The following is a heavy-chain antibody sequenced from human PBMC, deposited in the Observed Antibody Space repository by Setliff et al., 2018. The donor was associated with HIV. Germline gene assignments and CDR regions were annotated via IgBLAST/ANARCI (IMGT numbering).Heavy chain of an antibody. D-gene: IGHD3-22*01. V-gene: IGHV4-34*01. Sequence: KPSETLSLTCAVYGGSFSRDYWTWIRQPPGKGPEWIGEINHSGITNYNSFLKSRVTISIDTSKNQFSLKLNSVTAADTAMYYCATGWLDSSGQKNFGSWGQGTLVTVSS. CDR3: ATGWLDSSGQKNFGS. CDR1: GGSFSRDY. CDR2: INHSGIT. J-gene: IGHJ5*01.